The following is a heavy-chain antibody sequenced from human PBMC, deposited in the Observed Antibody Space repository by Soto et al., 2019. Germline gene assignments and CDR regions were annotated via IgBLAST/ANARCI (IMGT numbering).Heavy chain of an antibody. J-gene: IGHJ4*02. CDR3: ARDCETTVTTQPDY. Sequence: QVQLVQSGAEVKKPGASVKVSCKASGYTFTSYGISWVRQAPGQGLECMGWISAYNGNTNYAQKLKGRVTMTTDTSTSTAYMELRSLRSDDTVVYYCARDCETTVTTQPDYWGQGTLVTVSS. V-gene: IGHV1-18*01. D-gene: IGHD4-17*01. CDR2: ISAYNGNT. CDR1: GYTFTSYG.